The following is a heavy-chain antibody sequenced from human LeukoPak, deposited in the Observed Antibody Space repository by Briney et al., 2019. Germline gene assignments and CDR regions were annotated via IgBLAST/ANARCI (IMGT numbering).Heavy chain of an antibody. Sequence: GGFLRLSCADSGFTFSNYNMYWVRQAPGKGLEWVSSISDSGSNVYYADSVKGRFTISRDNAKNSLFLQMNSLRAEDTAVYYCAKEGRSSTPGYWGQGTLVTVSS. V-gene: IGHV3-21*01. CDR1: GFTFSNYN. CDR3: AKEGRSSTPGY. CDR2: ISDSGSNV. J-gene: IGHJ4*02. D-gene: IGHD6-6*01.